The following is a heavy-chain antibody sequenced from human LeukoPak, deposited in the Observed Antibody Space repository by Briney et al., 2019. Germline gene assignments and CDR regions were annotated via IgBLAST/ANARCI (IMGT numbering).Heavy chain of an antibody. Sequence: GESLKISCKGSGYSFTSYWIGWVRQMPGKGLEWMGIIYPGDSDTRYSPSLQGQVTISADKSISTAYLQWSSLKASDTAMYYCARHMNAGPPPYYYYGMDVWGQGTTVTVSS. CDR2: IYPGDSDT. V-gene: IGHV5-51*01. CDR3: ARHMNAGPPPYYYYGMDV. J-gene: IGHJ6*02. D-gene: IGHD6-13*01. CDR1: GYSFTSYW.